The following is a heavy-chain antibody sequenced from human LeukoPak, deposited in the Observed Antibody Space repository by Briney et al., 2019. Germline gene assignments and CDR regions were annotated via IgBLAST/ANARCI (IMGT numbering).Heavy chain of an antibody. Sequence: SETLSLTCTVSGGSISSSSYYWGWIRQPPGKGLEWIGSIYYSGNTYYNPSLKSRSTISVDTSKNQFSLKLSSVTAADTAFYYCARRMYSNWFDPWGQGTLVTVSS. J-gene: IGHJ5*02. CDR1: GGSISSSSYY. CDR2: IYYSGNT. CDR3: ARRMYSNWFDP. V-gene: IGHV4-39*01. D-gene: IGHD2-8*01.